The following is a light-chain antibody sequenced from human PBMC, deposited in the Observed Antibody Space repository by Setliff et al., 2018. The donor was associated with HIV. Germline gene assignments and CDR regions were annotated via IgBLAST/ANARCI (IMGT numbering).Light chain of an antibody. CDR3: AAWDDSLNDYV. CDR2: SNN. V-gene: IGLV1-44*01. J-gene: IGLJ1*01. Sequence: QSVLTQPPSASGTPGLRVSISCSGSSSNIGSNTLNWYQQLPGTAPKLLIHSNNQRPSGVPDRFSGSKSGTSASLAISGLQSGDEADYFCAAWDDSLNDYVFGSGTKVTVL. CDR1: SSNIGSNT.